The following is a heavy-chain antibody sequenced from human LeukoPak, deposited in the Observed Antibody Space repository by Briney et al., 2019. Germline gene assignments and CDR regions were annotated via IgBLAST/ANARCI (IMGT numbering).Heavy chain of an antibody. CDR3: TRRVSTTRWFDP. V-gene: IGHV3-74*01. J-gene: IGHJ5*02. Sequence: GGSLRLCCAASGFTFSSYWMHWVRQAPGKGLVWVSRIKSDGSTTNYADSVKGRFTISRDNAENTLYLQMNSLRVEDTAVYYCTRRVSTTRWFDPWGQGTLVTVSS. D-gene: IGHD2-15*01. CDR1: GFTFSSYW. CDR2: IKSDGSTT.